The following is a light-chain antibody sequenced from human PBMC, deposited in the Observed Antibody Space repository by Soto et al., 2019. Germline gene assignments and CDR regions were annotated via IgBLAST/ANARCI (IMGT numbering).Light chain of an antibody. CDR3: QQYNNYLTWT. CDR2: DAS. V-gene: IGKV1-5*01. CDR1: QSISRW. Sequence: DIQMTQSPSTLSASVGDRVTITCRASQSISRWLVWYQQKPGKAPKVLIYDASILASGVPSRFSDSGSGTEFTLTISSLQPDDFATYYCQQYNNYLTWTFGQGTKVEIK. J-gene: IGKJ1*01.